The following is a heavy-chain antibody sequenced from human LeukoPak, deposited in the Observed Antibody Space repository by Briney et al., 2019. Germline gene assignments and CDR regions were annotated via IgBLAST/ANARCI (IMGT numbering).Heavy chain of an antibody. J-gene: IGHJ4*02. Sequence: SQTLSLTCAISGDSVSSKSAAWNWIRQSPSRGLEWLGRTYYRSKWFTGYAMSVRSRITISPDISKNQFSLHLNSVTPEDTAVYYCARSTGNIDYWGQGTLVTVSS. CDR3: ARSTGNIDY. D-gene: IGHD3-10*01. CDR2: TYYRSKWFT. CDR1: GDSVSSKSAA. V-gene: IGHV6-1*01.